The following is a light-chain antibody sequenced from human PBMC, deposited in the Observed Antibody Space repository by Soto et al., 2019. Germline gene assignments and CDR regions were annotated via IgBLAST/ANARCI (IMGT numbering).Light chain of an antibody. CDR2: GNS. J-gene: IGLJ1*01. CDR1: SSNIGAGYD. Sequence: QAVVTQPPSVSGAPGQRVTISCTGSSSNIGAGYDVHWYQQLPGTAPKLLIYGNSNRPSGVPDRFSGSKSGTSASLAITGLQAEDEADYYCQSYDSSLTGGVFGTGTKLTVX. CDR3: QSYDSSLTGGV. V-gene: IGLV1-40*01.